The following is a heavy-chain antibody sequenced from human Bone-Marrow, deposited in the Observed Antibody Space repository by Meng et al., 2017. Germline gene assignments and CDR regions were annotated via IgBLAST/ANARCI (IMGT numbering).Heavy chain of an antibody. J-gene: IGHJ4*02. D-gene: IGHD3-10*01. CDR2: ISYDGSNK. CDR1: GFTFSSYA. Sequence: GESLKISCAASGFTFSSYAMHWVRQAPGKGLEWVAVISYDGSNKYYADSVKGRFTISRDNSKNTLYLQMNSLRAEDTAVYYCANLDGSGSYDYWGQGTLVTVSS. V-gene: IGHV3-30*04. CDR3: ANLDGSGSYDY.